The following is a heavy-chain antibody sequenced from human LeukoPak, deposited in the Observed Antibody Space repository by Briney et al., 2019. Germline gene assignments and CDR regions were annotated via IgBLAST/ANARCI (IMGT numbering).Heavy chain of an antibody. Sequence: ASVKVSCKASGYTFTSYGISWVRQAPGQGLEWMGWISPYNGNTNYAQKLQGRVTMTTDTSTSTAYLELRSLRSDDTAVYYCAKNPLSVRGVIPENWFDPWGQGTLVTVSS. V-gene: IGHV1-18*01. CDR2: ISPYNGNT. CDR3: AKNPLSVRGVIPENWFDP. D-gene: IGHD3-10*01. J-gene: IGHJ5*02. CDR1: GYTFTSYG.